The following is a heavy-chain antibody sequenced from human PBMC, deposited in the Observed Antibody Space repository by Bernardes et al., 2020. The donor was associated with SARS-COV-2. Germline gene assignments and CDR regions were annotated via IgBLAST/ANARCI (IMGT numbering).Heavy chain of an antibody. J-gene: IGHJ4*02. Sequence: GGSLRLSCAASGFTFSDYYMNWIRQAPGKGLEWVSYISNSGSTIYYADSVKGRFTISRDNTKNSLHLQMNSLRAEDTAVYYCARGWLYYFDYWGQGTLVTVSS. CDR1: GFTFSDYY. D-gene: IGHD2-15*01. V-gene: IGHV3-11*01. CDR3: ARGWLYYFDY. CDR2: ISNSGSTI.